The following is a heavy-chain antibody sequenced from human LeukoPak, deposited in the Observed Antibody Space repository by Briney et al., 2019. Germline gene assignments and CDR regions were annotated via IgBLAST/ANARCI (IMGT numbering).Heavy chain of an antibody. D-gene: IGHD4-11*01. CDR1: GFSVSNYY. Sequence: GGSLRLSCAGSGFSVSNYYMNWVRQAPGKGLVWVSLINADGSTATYADSVKGRFTISRDNSKNTLYLQMNSLRAEDTAVYYCARDYIGTRRGSNYHWFDPWGQGTLVTVSS. V-gene: IGHV3-74*01. CDR2: INADGSTA. J-gene: IGHJ5*02. CDR3: ARDYIGTRRGSNYHWFDP.